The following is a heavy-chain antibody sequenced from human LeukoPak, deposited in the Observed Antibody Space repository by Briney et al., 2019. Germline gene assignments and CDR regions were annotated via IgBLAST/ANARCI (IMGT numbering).Heavy chain of an antibody. Sequence: SETLSLTCAVYGGSFSGYYWSWIRQPPGKGLEWIGEINHSGSTNYNPSLKSRVTISVDRSKNQFSLKLSSVTAADTAVYYCARGPTTVSPFDPWGQGTLVTVSS. CDR1: GGSFSGYY. CDR3: ARGPTTVSPFDP. J-gene: IGHJ5*02. D-gene: IGHD4-11*01. CDR2: INHSGST. V-gene: IGHV4-34*01.